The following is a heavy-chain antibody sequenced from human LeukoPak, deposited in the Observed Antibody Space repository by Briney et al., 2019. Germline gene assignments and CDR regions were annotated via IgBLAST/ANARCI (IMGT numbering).Heavy chain of an antibody. J-gene: IGHJ5*02. CDR3: AKDYAPYGDYGQGCFDP. Sequence: GGSLRLSCAASGFTFSIYAMNWVRQAPGKGLEWVSGISGSGDTTYYADSVKGRFTISRDNSKKTLYLQMNSLRAEDTAVYYCAKDYAPYGDYGQGCFDPWGQETLVTVSS. CDR2: ISGSGDTT. V-gene: IGHV3-23*01. CDR1: GFTFSIYA. D-gene: IGHD4-17*01.